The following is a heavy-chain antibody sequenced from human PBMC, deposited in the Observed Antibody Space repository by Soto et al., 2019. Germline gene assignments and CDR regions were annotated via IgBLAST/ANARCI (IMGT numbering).Heavy chain of an antibody. D-gene: IGHD3-22*01. V-gene: IGHV3-21*01. CDR3: ARYGHAMIPDVAY. J-gene: IGHJ4*02. Sequence: EVQLVESGGGLVKPGGSLRLSCAASGFTFSSYSMNWVRQAPGKGLEWVSSISSSSSYIYYADSVKGRFTISRDNAKNSLYLQMNSLRAEDTAVYYCARYGHAMIPDVAYWVQGTLVTVSS. CDR2: ISSSSSYI. CDR1: GFTFSSYS.